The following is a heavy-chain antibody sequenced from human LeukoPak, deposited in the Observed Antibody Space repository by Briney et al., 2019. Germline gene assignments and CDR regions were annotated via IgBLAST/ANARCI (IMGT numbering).Heavy chain of an antibody. J-gene: IGHJ5*02. Sequence: SETLSLTCTVSGASIISYSWSWIRQPPGKGLEWVAWISYSGTTNYNPSLNSRVSISVDTSKNQFSLRLTSVTAADTAVYYCARRGEWEQLRWFDPWGQGTLVTVSS. V-gene: IGHV4-59*08. CDR2: ISYSGTT. D-gene: IGHD1-26*01. CDR1: GASIISYS. CDR3: ARRGEWEQLRWFDP.